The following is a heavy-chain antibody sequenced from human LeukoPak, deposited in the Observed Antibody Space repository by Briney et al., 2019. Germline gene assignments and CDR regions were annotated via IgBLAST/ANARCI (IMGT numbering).Heavy chain of an antibody. J-gene: IGHJ6*04. V-gene: IGHV3-21*01. CDR1: GFTFSSYS. D-gene: IGHD3-10*02. Sequence: GGSLRLSCAASGFTFSSYSMNWVRQAPGKGLEWVSSISSSSRNIYYADSVKGRFTISRDNAKNSLYLQMNSLRAEDTAVYYCAELGITMIGGVWGKGTTVTISS. CDR2: ISSSSRNI. CDR3: AELGITMIGGV.